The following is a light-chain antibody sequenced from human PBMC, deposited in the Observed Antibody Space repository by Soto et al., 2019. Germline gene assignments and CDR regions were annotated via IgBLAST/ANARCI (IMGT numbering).Light chain of an antibody. V-gene: IGLV4-69*01. Sequence: QPVLTQSPSASASLGASVKLTCTLSSGHSSYAIAWHQQQPEKGPRYLMRVNSDGRHTKGDGIPDRFSGSSSGAERYLTISSLQSEDEADYYCQTWDTGIVFGGGTKLTVL. CDR3: QTWDTGIV. J-gene: IGLJ3*02. CDR2: VNSDGRH. CDR1: SGHSSYA.